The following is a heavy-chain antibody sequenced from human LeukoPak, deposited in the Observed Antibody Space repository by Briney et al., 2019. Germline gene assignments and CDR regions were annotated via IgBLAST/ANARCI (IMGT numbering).Heavy chain of an antibody. D-gene: IGHD6-13*01. CDR1: GGTFSSYA. J-gene: IGHJ6*02. CDR3: ARVEGQPTDYYYYGMDV. Sequence: ASVKVSCKASGGTFSSYAISWVRQAPGQGLEWMGRIIPILGIANYAQKFQGRVTITADKSTSTAYMELSSLRSEDTAVHYCARVEGQPTDYYYYGMDVWGQGTTITVSS. CDR2: IIPILGIA. V-gene: IGHV1-69*04.